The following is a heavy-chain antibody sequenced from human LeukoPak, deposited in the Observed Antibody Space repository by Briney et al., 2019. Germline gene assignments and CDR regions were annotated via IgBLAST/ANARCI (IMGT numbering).Heavy chain of an antibody. D-gene: IGHD2-15*01. J-gene: IGHJ4*02. CDR1: GFTFSSYA. Sequence: GGSLRLSCAASGFTFSSYAMSWVRQAPGKGLEWVSAISGSGGSTYYADSVKGRFTVSRDNSKNTLYLQMNSLRAEDTAVYYCAKRESYCSGGSCYSPTYYFDYWGQGTLVTVSS. CDR2: ISGSGGST. V-gene: IGHV3-23*01. CDR3: AKRESYCSGGSCYSPTYYFDY.